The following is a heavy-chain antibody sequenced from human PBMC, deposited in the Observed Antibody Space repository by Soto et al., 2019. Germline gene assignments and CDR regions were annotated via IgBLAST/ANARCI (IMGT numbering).Heavy chain of an antibody. Sequence: GGSLRLSCVASGFSFSTSEMTWVRQAPGKGLEWVSTISSNSAYIYYTDALRGRFTISRDNAKNSLHLQMNSLRAEDTAVYYCTRDASRDSSARGWFDPWGPGTLVTVSS. CDR2: ISSNSAYI. V-gene: IGHV3-21*01. CDR3: TRDASRDSSARGWFDP. D-gene: IGHD6-13*01. CDR1: GFSFSTSE. J-gene: IGHJ5*02.